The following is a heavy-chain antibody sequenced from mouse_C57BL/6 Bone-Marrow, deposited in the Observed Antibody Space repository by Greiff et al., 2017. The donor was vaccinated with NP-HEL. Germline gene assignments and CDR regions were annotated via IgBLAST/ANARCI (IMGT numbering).Heavy chain of an antibody. V-gene: IGHV5-6*01. CDR3: ARQTGTY. Sequence: DVQLQESGGDLVKPGGSLKLSCAASGFTFSSYGMSWVRQTPDKRLEWVATISSGGSYTYYPDSVKGRFTISRDNAKNTLYLQMSSLKSEDTAMYYCARQTGTYWGQGTLVTVSA. J-gene: IGHJ3*01. CDR2: ISSGGSYT. D-gene: IGHD4-1*01. CDR1: GFTFSSYG.